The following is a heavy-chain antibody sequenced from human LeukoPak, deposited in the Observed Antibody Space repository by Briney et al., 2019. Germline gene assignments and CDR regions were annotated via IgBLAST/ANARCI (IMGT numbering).Heavy chain of an antibody. Sequence: PGGSLRLSCSASGFTFSSYAMHWVRQAPGKGLEYVSAISSNGGSTYYADSVKGRFTISRDNSKNTLYLQMSSLRAEDTAVYYCARPSRGYSYGFDYWGQGTLVTVSS. V-gene: IGHV3-64D*06. D-gene: IGHD5-18*01. CDR3: ARPSRGYSYGFDY. CDR2: ISSNGGST. CDR1: GFTFSSYA. J-gene: IGHJ4*02.